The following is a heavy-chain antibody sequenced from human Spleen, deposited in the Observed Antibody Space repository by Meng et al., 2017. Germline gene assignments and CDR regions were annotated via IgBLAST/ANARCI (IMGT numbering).Heavy chain of an antibody. Sequence: QVQLVQSGAEVKTPGASVKVPCTASGLIFSSRAISWVRQAPGQGPEWLGGIIPILDMTNYAQKFQGRVTITADLSTSTAYMELRSLRSDDTAVYYCARGVHYFGSGSRIDYWGQGTLVTVSS. J-gene: IGHJ4*02. CDR1: GLIFSSRA. CDR3: ARGVHYFGSGSRIDY. D-gene: IGHD3-10*01. V-gene: IGHV1-69*10. CDR2: IIPILDMT.